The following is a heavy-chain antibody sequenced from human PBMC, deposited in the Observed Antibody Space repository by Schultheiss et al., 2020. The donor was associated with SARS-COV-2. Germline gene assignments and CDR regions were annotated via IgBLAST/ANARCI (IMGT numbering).Heavy chain of an antibody. Sequence: GSLRLSCAVYGGSFSGYSWSWIRQPPGKGLEWIGEINHRGTTNYNPSLRSRVTISVDKSKNQFSLKLSSVTAADTAVYYCAREVVATGFDYWGQGTLVTVSS. CDR2: INHRGTT. J-gene: IGHJ4*02. V-gene: IGHV4-34*01. D-gene: IGHD5-12*01. CDR1: GGSFSGYS. CDR3: AREVVATGFDY.